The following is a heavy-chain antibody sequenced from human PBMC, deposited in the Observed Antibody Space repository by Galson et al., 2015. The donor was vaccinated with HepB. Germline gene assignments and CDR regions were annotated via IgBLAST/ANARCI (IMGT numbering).Heavy chain of an antibody. D-gene: IGHD5-18*01. V-gene: IGHV1-69*13. CDR2: IIPIFGTA. J-gene: IGHJ6*02. Sequence: SVKVSCKASGGTFNTYGISWVRQAPGQGLEWMGGIIPIFGTAHFAQKFQGRVTITADESTITVYLELSSLRSEDTAVYYCARGDTTMSSQGWYYYGMDVWGQGTTVTVSS. CDR1: GGTFNTYG. CDR3: ARGDTTMSSQGWYYYGMDV.